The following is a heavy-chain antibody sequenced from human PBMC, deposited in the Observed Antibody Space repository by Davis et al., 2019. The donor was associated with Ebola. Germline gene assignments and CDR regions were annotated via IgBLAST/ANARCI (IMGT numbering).Heavy chain of an antibody. J-gene: IGHJ4*02. V-gene: IGHV3-74*01. CDR2: INTDGSTT. CDR1: GFSFSTFW. Sequence: GESLKISCAASGFSFSTFWMHWVRQAPGKGLVWVSHINTDGSTTGYADSVKGRFTISRDNSKNTLYLQMNSLRADDTAVYYCAKDLGYNSDWYGYYFDYWGQGTLVTVSS. D-gene: IGHD6-19*01. CDR3: AKDLGYNSDWYGYYFDY.